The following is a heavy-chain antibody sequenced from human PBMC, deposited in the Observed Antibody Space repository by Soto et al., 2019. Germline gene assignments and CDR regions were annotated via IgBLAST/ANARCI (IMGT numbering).Heavy chain of an antibody. CDR3: ARGGDYSAFDI. Sequence: VASVKVSCKASGGTLSSYAISWVRQAPGQGLEWMGGIIPIFGTANYAQKFQGRVTITADKSTSTAYMELSSLRSEDTAVYYCARGGDYSAFDIWGQGTMVTVSS. J-gene: IGHJ3*02. CDR2: IIPIFGTA. CDR1: GGTLSSYA. V-gene: IGHV1-69*06. D-gene: IGHD4-17*01.